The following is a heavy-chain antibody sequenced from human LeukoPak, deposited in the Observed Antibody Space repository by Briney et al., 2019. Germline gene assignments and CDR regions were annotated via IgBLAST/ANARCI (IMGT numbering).Heavy chain of an antibody. CDR3: VKSGGSGLIDY. V-gene: IGHV4-38-2*02. CDR1: GYSISSGYN. J-gene: IGHJ4*02. CDR2: IYHSGTT. D-gene: IGHD1-26*01. Sequence: SETRSLTCIVSGYSISSGYNGGGSRQAPGKGRGWIGTIYHSGTTYYNPSPKSPVTISVDTSKNQLSLKLRSVTAADTAMYYCVKSGGSGLIDYWGQGTLVTVSS.